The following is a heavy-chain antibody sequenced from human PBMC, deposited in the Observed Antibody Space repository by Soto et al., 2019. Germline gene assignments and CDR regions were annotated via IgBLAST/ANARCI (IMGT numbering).Heavy chain of an antibody. D-gene: IGHD3-3*01. J-gene: IGHJ4*02. Sequence: AASVKVSCKASGYSFTSYCISWVRQAPGQGLEWMGWISAYNGNTNYAQKLQGRVTMTTDTSTSTAYMELRSLRSDDTAVYYCARDTPGFGVVINFDYWGQGTLVTVSS. CDR3: ARDTPGFGVVINFDY. V-gene: IGHV1-18*04. CDR1: GYSFTSYC. CDR2: ISAYNGNT.